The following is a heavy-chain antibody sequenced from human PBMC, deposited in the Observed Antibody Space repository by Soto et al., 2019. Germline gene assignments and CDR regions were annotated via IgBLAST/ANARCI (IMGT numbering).Heavy chain of an antibody. CDR1: GFTFSSHW. CDR3: ARGTVASPGIDY. Sequence: EVQLVESGGDLVQPGGSLRLSCAASGFTFSSHWMHWVRQVPGKGLVWVSRIDSDGDYTDYADSVKCRVTISRDNAKNTVYRQMTSLTADYTAVYYCARGTVASPGIDYWGQGTLVTVSS. J-gene: IGHJ4*02. CDR2: IDSDGDYT. V-gene: IGHV3-74*01.